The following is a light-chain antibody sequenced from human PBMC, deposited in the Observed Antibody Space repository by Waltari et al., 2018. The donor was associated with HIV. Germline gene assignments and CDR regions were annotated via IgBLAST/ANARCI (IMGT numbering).Light chain of an antibody. CDR1: SSNIGSTI. Sequence: QSVLTQPPSASGTPGQRVSISCSGSSSNIGSTIVNWYQQLPGTAPKLPIYSNNQRPSGVPDRFSGSKSGTSASLAISGLQSEDEADYYCAAWDDSLNAWVFGGGTKLTVL. V-gene: IGLV1-44*01. J-gene: IGLJ3*02. CDR2: SNN. CDR3: AAWDDSLNAWV.